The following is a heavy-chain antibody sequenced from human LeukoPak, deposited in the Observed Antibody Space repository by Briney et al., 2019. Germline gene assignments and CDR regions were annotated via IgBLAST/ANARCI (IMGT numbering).Heavy chain of an antibody. CDR1: GYTFTSYA. J-gene: IGHJ5*02. CDR2: INAGNGNT. CDR3: AGDRGSIVVVPAAMPSGPLRP. Sequence: ASVKVPCKASGYTFTSYAMHWVRQAPGQRLEWMGWINAGNGNTKYSQKFQGRVTITKDTSASTAYMELSSLRSEDTAVYYCAGDRGSIVVVPAAMPSGPLRPWGQGTLVTVSS. V-gene: IGHV1-3*01. D-gene: IGHD2-2*01.